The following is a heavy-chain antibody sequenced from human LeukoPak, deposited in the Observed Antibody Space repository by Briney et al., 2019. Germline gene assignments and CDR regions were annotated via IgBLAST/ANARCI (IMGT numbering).Heavy chain of an antibody. J-gene: IGHJ3*02. CDR3: ARDYDLDAIDI. CDR1: GFTFSSYA. Sequence: GRSLRLSCAASGFTFSSYAMHWVRQAPGKGLEWVAVISYDGSNKYYADSVKGRFTISRDNSKNTLYLQMNRLRAEDTAVYYCARDYDLDAIDIWGQGTMVTVSS. CDR2: ISYDGSNK. D-gene: IGHD5-12*01. V-gene: IGHV3-30*04.